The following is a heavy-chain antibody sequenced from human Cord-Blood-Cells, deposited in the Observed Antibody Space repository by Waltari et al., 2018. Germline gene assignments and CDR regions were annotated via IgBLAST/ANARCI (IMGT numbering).Heavy chain of an antibody. CDR1: GGSFGGYY. Sequence: QVQLQQWGAGLLKPSATLSLTVAVYGGSFGGYYWSWIRQPPGKGLDWIGEINHSGSTNYNPSLKSRVTISVDTSKNQFSLKLSSVTAADTAVYYCARGQVYCSSTSCYYYYGMDVWGQGTTVTVSS. D-gene: IGHD2-2*01. CDR3: ARGQVYCSSTSCYYYYGMDV. V-gene: IGHV4-34*01. J-gene: IGHJ6*02. CDR2: INHSGST.